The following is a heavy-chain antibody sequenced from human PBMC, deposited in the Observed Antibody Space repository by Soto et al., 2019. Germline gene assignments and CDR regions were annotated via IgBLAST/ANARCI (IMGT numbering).Heavy chain of an antibody. D-gene: IGHD3-9*01. CDR1: GFTFSSYA. J-gene: IGHJ6*03. CDR3: AKGGTYYDILTGYREGYYYYMDV. CDR2: ISGSGGST. Sequence: GGSLRLSCAASGFTFSSYAMSWVRQAPGKGLEWVSAISGSGGSTYYADSVKGRFTISRDNSKNPLYLQMNSLRAEDTAVYYCAKGGTYYDILTGYREGYYYYMDVWGKGTTVTVSS. V-gene: IGHV3-23*01.